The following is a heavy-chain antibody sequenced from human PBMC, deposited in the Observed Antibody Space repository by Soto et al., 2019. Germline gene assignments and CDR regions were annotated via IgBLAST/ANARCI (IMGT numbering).Heavy chain of an antibody. CDR3: AKARDQQWVRLPFDY. J-gene: IGHJ4*02. V-gene: IGHV3-23*01. D-gene: IGHD6-19*01. CDR1: GFFFSSYT. CDR2: FSATSENT. Sequence: EVQLLESGGGLVQPGGSLRLYCVGSGFFFSSYTMTWVYQAPGKGLEWVSSFSATSENTYYADSVRGRFTISRDNSKNTLFLQMNSLTAEDTAMYYCAKARDQQWVRLPFDYWGQGILVIVSS.